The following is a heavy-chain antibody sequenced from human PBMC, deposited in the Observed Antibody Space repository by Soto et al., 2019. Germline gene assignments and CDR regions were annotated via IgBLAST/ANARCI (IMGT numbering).Heavy chain of an antibody. D-gene: IGHD3-22*01. J-gene: IGHJ6*02. CDR2: IIPIFGTA. CDR3: ARTRPITYYYDSSGLPADYYHYGMDV. Sequence: SVKVSCKASGGTFSSYAISWVRQAPGQGLEWMGGIIPIFGTANYAQKFQGRVTITADESTSTAYMELSSLRSEDTAVYYCARTRPITYYYDSSGLPADYYHYGMDVWGQGTTVTVSS. V-gene: IGHV1-69*13. CDR1: GGTFSSYA.